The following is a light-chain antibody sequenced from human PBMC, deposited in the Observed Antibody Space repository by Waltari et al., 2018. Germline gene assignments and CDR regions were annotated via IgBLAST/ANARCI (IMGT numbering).Light chain of an antibody. V-gene: IGLV3-19*01. CDR2: GKE. Sequence: SSELTQGPAVSVALGQTVKITCQGDSLRPSYASWYQLKPGQAPVLVLFGKEKRPSGIPDRFSGYSSGTTSSLTITGAQAEDEADYYCSTRDLSGYVLFGEGTKLTVL. CDR3: STRDLSGYVL. CDR1: SLRPSY. J-gene: IGLJ2*01.